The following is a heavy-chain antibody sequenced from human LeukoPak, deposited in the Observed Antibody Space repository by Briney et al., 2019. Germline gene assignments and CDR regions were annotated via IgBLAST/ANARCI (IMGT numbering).Heavy chain of an antibody. CDR1: GYSISSGYY. J-gene: IGHJ4*02. CDR3: AREGDIVAATFDY. V-gene: IGHV4-38-2*02. CDR2: IYHSGST. D-gene: IGHD5-12*01. Sequence: PSETLSLTCTVSGYSISSGYYWGWIRPPPGKGREWIGSIYHSGSTYYNPSLKSRVTISVDTSKNQFSLKLSSVTAADTAVYYCAREGDIVAATFDYWGQGTLVTVSS.